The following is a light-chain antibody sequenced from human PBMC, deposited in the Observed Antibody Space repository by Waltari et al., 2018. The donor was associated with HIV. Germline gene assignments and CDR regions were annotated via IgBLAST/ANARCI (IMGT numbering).Light chain of an antibody. CDR3: CSYAGSSTYVV. J-gene: IGLJ2*01. V-gene: IGLV2-23*02. Sequence: QSALTQPASVSASPGQSITISCTGTSSAIGSYNLVSWYQQHPGKAPKLMIYAVSKRHSGVSNRFSGCKSGNTACQTVSGLQSADEADYYCCSYAGSSTYVVFGGGTKLTVL. CDR2: AVS. CDR1: SSAIGSYNL.